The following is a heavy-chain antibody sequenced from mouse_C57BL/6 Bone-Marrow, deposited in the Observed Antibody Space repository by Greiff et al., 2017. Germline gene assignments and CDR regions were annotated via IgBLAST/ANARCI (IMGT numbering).Heavy chain of an antibody. J-gene: IGHJ2*01. CDR3: ARSHYSNYFDY. CDR1: GYTFTSDW. CDR2: IHPNSGST. V-gene: IGHV1-64*01. D-gene: IGHD2-5*01. Sequence: QVQLQQPGAELVKPGASVKLSCKASGYTFTSDWMHWVKQRPGQGLEWIGMIHPNSGSTNYNEKFKSKATLTADKSSSTAYMQLSSLTSEDSAVYYCARSHYSNYFDYWGQGTTRTVSS.